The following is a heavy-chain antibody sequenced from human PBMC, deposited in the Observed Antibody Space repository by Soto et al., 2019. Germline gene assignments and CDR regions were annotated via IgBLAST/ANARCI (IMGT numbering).Heavy chain of an antibody. Sequence: QITLKESGPTLVKPTQTLTLTCTFSGFSLSTSGVGVGWIRQPPGKALEWLAVIYWYDDKRYSPSLKSRLTITKDTSKNQVVLTMTNMDPVDTATYYCAHRIVGAPFDYWGQGTLVTVSS. J-gene: IGHJ4*02. CDR2: IYWYDDK. CDR1: GFSLSTSGVG. CDR3: AHRIVGAPFDY. D-gene: IGHD1-26*01. V-gene: IGHV2-5*01.